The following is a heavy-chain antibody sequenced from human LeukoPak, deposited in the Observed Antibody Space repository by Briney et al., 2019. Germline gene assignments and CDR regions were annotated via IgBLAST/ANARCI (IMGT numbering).Heavy chain of an antibody. CDR2: ISSGGYTT. Sequence: GGSLTLSCAGSGFSFSTYSMNWVRQAPGKGLEWVSYISSGGYTTRYADSVKGRFTISRDNAKNSLYLQMNSLKAEDTAVYYCAREGSSYAPSEPFYFDYWGQGTLVTVSS. CDR3: AREGSSYAPSEPFYFDY. J-gene: IGHJ4*02. D-gene: IGHD3-10*01. CDR1: GFSFSTYS. V-gene: IGHV3-48*04.